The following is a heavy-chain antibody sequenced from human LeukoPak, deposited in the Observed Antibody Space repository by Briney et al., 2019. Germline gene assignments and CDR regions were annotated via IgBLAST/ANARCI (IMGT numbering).Heavy chain of an antibody. D-gene: IGHD3-22*01. J-gene: IGHJ4*02. CDR2: INHSGST. CDR1: GGSFNSYY. Sequence: SETLSLTCTVSGGSFNSYYWSWIRQPPGKGPEWIGEINHSGSTNYNPSLKSRVTISVDTSKNQFSLKLSSVTAADTAVYYCARHGYLSTNWGQGTLVTVSS. CDR3: ARHGYLSTN. V-gene: IGHV4-34*01.